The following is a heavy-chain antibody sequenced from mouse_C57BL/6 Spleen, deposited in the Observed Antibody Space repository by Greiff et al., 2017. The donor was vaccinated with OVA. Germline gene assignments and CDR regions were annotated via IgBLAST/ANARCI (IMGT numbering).Heavy chain of an antibody. D-gene: IGHD1-1*01. V-gene: IGHV1-82*01. CDR1: GYAFSSSW. Sequence: VQLQESGPELVKPGASVKISCKASGYAFSSSWMNWVKQRPGKGLEWIGRIYPGDGDTNYNGKFKGKATLTADKSSSTAYMQLSSLTSEDSAVYFCARDNGYGSSLDYWGQGTTLTVSS. CDR3: ARDNGYGSSLDY. J-gene: IGHJ2*01. CDR2: IYPGDGDT.